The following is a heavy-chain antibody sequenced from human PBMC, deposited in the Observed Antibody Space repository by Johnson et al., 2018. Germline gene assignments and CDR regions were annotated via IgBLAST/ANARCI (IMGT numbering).Heavy chain of an antibody. J-gene: IGHJ3*02. CDR2: ISSSSSYI. Sequence: VQLVESGGGLVKPGGSLRLSCAASGFTFSSYSMNWVRQAPGKGLEWVSSISSSSSYIYYADSVKGRFTISRDNAKNSLYLQMNSLRAEDTAVYYCARDLWYSSSSYAFDIWGQGTMVTVSS. D-gene: IGHD6-13*01. CDR1: GFTFSSYS. CDR3: ARDLWYSSSSYAFDI. V-gene: IGHV3-21*01.